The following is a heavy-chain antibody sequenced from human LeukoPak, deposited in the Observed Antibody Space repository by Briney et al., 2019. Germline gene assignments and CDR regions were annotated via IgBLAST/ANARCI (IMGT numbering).Heavy chain of an antibody. CDR3: ARRGGGFYDSSGYYLEDY. CDR1: GYTFTGYY. D-gene: IGHD3-22*01. J-gene: IGHJ4*02. Sequence: SVKVSCKASGYTFTGYYMHWVRQAPGQGLEWMGWINPNSGGTNYAQKFQGRVTMTRNTSISTAYMELSSLRSEDTAVYYCARRGGGFYDSSGYYLEDYWGQGTLVTVSS. CDR2: INPNSGGT. V-gene: IGHV1-2*02.